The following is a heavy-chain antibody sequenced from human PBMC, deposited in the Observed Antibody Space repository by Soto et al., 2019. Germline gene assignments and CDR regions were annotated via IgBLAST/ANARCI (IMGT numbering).Heavy chain of an antibody. CDR3: TRDSTNATRLPRLGYYYCYMDV. CDR2: IYSGGST. J-gene: IGHJ6*03. CDR1: GFTVSSNY. D-gene: IGHD2-15*01. Sequence: GGSLRLSCAASGFTVSSNYMSWVRQAPGKGLEWVSVIYSGGSTYYADTVKGRFNISRDNSKNTLYLHMNYLRAEDTDVKYYTRDSTNATRLPRLGYYYCYMDVWGKETTVTVSS. V-gene: IGHV3-66*01.